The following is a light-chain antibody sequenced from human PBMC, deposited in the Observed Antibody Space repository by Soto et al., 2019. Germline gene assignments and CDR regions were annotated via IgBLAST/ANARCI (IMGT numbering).Light chain of an antibody. V-gene: IGKV1-9*01. J-gene: IGKJ2*01. CDR3: QQLNSYPYT. CDR1: QGISSY. CDR2: AAS. Sequence: DIQLTQAPSFLSASVGDRDTITCRASQGISSYLAWYQQKPGKAPKLLIYAASTLQSGVPSRFSGSGSGTEFTLTISSLQPEDFATYYCQQLNSYPYTFGQGTNLEIK.